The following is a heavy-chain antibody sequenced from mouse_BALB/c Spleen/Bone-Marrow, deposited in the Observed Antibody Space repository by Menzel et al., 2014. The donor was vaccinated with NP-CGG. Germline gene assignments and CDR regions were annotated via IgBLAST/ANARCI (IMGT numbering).Heavy chain of an antibody. CDR3: ARTAY. Sequence: QVQLKESGAELVKPGAPVKLSCKASGYTFTDYWMNWVKQRPGRGLEWIGRIDPSDSETHYNQKFKDKATLTVDKSSTTAYIQPSNLTSEDSAVYYCARTAYWGQGTLVTVSA. J-gene: IGHJ3*01. CDR1: GYTFTDYW. CDR2: IDPSDSET. V-gene: IGHV1-69*02.